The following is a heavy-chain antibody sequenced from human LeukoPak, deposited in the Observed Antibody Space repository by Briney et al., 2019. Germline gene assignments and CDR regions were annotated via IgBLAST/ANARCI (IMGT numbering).Heavy chain of an antibody. D-gene: IGHD3-22*01. CDR3: ARVRRVLITTNDAFDI. CDR2: SYYSGST. Sequence: SETLSLTCSVSGGSISTYYWSWIRQPPGKGLEWIGYSYYSGSTKYNPSLKSRVTISVDTSKNQFSLKLSSVTAADTAVCYCARVRRVLITTNDAFDIWGQGTMVTVSS. V-gene: IGHV4-59*01. J-gene: IGHJ3*02. CDR1: GGSISTYY.